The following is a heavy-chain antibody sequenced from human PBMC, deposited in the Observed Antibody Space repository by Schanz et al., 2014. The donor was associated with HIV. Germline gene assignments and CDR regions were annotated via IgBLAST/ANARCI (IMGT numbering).Heavy chain of an antibody. CDR1: GFTLNNFG. Sequence: QVQLVQSGGGVVKPGRSLRLSCAVSGFTLNNFGMNWVRQAPGKGLEWVAVISYDGNNQYYADSVKGRFTISRDNSRNRVFLQMNSLRVEDTAVYYCAKSGGWGKVLYHFDYWGQGTVVTVSS. CDR3: AKSGGWGKVLYHFDY. J-gene: IGHJ4*02. CDR2: ISYDGNNQ. D-gene: IGHD6-19*01. V-gene: IGHV3-30*18.